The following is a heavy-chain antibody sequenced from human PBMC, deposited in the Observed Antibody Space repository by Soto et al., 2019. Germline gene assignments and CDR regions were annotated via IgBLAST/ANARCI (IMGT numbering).Heavy chain of an antibody. CDR2: IYYSGST. J-gene: IGHJ4*02. V-gene: IGHV4-39*01. Sequence: SGTLSLTCTVSGGSISSSSYYWGWIRQPPGKGLEWIGSIYYSGSTYYNPSLKSRVTISVDTSKNQFSLKLSSVTAADTAVYYCARQIVVVTQWVFDYWGEGTLVTVCS. CDR3: ARQIVVVTQWVFDY. D-gene: IGHD2-21*02. CDR1: GGSISSSSYY.